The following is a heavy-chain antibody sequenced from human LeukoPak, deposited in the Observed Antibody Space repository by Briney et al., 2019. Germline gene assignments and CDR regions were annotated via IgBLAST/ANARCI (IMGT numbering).Heavy chain of an antibody. CDR3: ARDRDYYYDSSGYPDY. V-gene: IGHV4-38-2*02. J-gene: IGHJ4*02. D-gene: IGHD3-22*01. Sequence: SGTLSLTCTVSGYSISSGYYWGWIRQPPGKGLEWIGSIYHSGSTYYNPSLKSRVTISVDTSKNQFSLKLSSVTAADTAVYYCARDRDYYYDSSGYPDYWGQGTLVTVSS. CDR1: GYSISSGYY. CDR2: IYHSGST.